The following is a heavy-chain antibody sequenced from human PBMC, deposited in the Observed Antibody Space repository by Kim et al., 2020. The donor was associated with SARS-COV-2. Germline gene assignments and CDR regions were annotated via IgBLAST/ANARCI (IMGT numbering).Heavy chain of an antibody. J-gene: IGHJ6*03. D-gene: IGHD2-8*01. V-gene: IGHV4-4*07. Sequence: SETLSLTCTVSGDSISFYYWSWIRQPAGKGLEWIGRTYSSGSTNYNPSLKSRVTMSVDTSKNQFSLKLTSVTAADTAVYYCARDWRLLSVYYYMDVWGKGTTVTISS. CDR2: TYSSGST. CDR3: ARDWRLLSVYYYMDV. CDR1: GDSISFYY.